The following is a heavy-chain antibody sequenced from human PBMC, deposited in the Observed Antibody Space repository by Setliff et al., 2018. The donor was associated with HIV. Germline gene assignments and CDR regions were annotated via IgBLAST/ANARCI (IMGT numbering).Heavy chain of an antibody. CDR2: MNPRDSQI. J-gene: IGHJ4*02. D-gene: IGHD2-21*02. CDR3: AKELDCGGDCFAYFDS. Sequence: GGSLRLSCAASGFNFSTHTMNWIRQAPGKGLEWVACMNPRDSQIYYVDSVKGRFTISRDNRKNSLYLQMNSLTDEDTAWYYCAKELDCGGDCFAYFDSWGQGTLVTVSS. V-gene: IGHV3-7*03. CDR1: GFNFSTHT.